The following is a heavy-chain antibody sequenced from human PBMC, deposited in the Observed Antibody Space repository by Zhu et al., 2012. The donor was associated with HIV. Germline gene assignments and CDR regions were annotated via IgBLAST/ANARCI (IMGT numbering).Heavy chain of an antibody. V-gene: IGHV4-39*01. CDR3: ARQRIINGSGSHRQVAFDQ. CDR1: GGSITSKSYY. Sequence: QVQLEESGPRLVKPSETLSLNCSVSGGSITSKSYYWGWIRQPPGKGLEWIGTLLNSGTSYYKPSLKSRVSISVDTSENQFTLRLKSVTVTDTAVYYCARQRIINGSGSHRQVAFDQWGQGSLVTVS. CDR2: LLNSGTS. D-gene: IGHD3-10*01. J-gene: IGHJ4*02.